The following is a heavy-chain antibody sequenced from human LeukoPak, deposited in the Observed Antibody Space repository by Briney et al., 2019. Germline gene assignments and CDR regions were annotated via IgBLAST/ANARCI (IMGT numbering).Heavy chain of an antibody. CDR1: GFTFSSYA. CDR3: AKDISGSYGAFDI. J-gene: IGHJ3*02. Sequence: GGSLRLSCAASGFTFSSYAMHWVRQAPGKGLEWVSAISGSGGSTYYADSVKGRFTISRDNSKNTLYLQMNSLRAEDTAVYYCAKDISGSYGAFDIWGQGTMVTVSS. CDR2: ISGSGGST. V-gene: IGHV3-23*01. D-gene: IGHD1-26*01.